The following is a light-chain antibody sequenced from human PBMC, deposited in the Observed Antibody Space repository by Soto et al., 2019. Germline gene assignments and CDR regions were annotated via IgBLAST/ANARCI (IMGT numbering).Light chain of an antibody. CDR3: QQRSNCPPYT. J-gene: IGKJ2*01. CDR2: DAS. V-gene: IGKV3-11*01. Sequence: EIVLTQSPATLSLSPGERATLSCRASQSVSSYLAWYQQKPGHAPRLLIYDASNRATGIPARFSGSGSGTDFTLTISSLESEDFAVYYCQQRSNCPPYTFGQGTKLEIK. CDR1: QSVSSY.